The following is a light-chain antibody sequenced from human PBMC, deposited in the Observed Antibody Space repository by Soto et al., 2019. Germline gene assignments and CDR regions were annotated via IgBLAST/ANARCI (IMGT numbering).Light chain of an antibody. CDR1: SSNIGNNY. CDR3: GTWDSSLSAVV. J-gene: IGLJ2*01. Sequence: QSVLTQPPSVSAAPGQKVTISCSGSSSNIGNNYVSWYQQLPGTAPKLLIYDNNKRPSEIPDRFSGYKSGTSATLGITGLQTGDEADYYCGTWDSSLSAVVFGGGTKVTVL. CDR2: DNN. V-gene: IGLV1-51*01.